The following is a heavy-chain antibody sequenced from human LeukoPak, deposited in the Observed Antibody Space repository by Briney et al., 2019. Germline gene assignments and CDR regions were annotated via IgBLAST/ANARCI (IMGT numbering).Heavy chain of an antibody. V-gene: IGHV3-23*01. CDR1: GFTFSSYA. CDR2: ISGSGGST. J-gene: IGHJ6*02. CDR3: AKDQVVPAATYYYYYYGMDV. Sequence: GGSLRLSCAASGFTFSSYAMSWVRQAPGKGLEWVSAISGSGGSTYYADSVKGRFTISRDNSKNTLYLQMNGLRAEDTAVYYCAKDQVVPAATYYYYYYGMDVWGQGTTVTVSS. D-gene: IGHD2-2*01.